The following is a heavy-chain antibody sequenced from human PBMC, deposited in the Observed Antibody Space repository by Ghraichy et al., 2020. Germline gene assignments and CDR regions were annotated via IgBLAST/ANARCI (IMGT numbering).Heavy chain of an antibody. CDR1: GFTFSSYY. CDR2: IDSRSSTI. Sequence: GGSLRLSCAASGFTFSSYYMNWVRQAPGKGLEWVSHIDSRSSTIYYADSVKGRFIISRDNAKNSLYLQMNSLRDGDTAVYYCARDRSYYYMDVWGKGTTVTVS. J-gene: IGHJ6*03. V-gene: IGHV3-48*02. CDR3: ARDRSYYYMDV.